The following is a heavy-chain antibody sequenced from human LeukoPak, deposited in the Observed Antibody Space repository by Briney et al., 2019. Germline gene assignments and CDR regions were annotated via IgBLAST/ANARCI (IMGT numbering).Heavy chain of an antibody. CDR1: GFTFSNYW. V-gene: IGHV3-74*01. Sequence: GGSLRLSCAASGFTFSNYWMHWVRQAPGKGLVWVSRINSDGINTSYADSVKGRFTISRDNSKNTLYLQMNSLRAEDTAVYYCAKDVTISGKYYFDYWGQGTLVTVSS. CDR3: AKDVTISGKYYFDY. J-gene: IGHJ4*02. D-gene: IGHD3-9*01. CDR2: INSDGINT.